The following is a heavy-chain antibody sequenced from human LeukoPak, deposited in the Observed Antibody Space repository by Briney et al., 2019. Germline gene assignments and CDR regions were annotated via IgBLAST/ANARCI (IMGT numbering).Heavy chain of an antibody. J-gene: IGHJ4*02. D-gene: IGHD5-18*01. CDR3: ARDGIQLWSRSPFDY. CDR1: GFTFSSYS. CDR2: ISSSSSYI. V-gene: IGHV3-21*01. Sequence: PGGSLRLSCAASGFTFSSYSVNWVRQAPGKGLEWVSSISSSSSYIYYADSVKGRFTISRDNAKNSLYLQMNSLRAEDTAVYYCARDGIQLWSRSPFDYWGQGTLVTVSS.